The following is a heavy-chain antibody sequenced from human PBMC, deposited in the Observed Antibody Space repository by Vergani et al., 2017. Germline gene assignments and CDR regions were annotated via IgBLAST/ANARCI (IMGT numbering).Heavy chain of an antibody. CDR3: ASKRGACRAAYCHSYDF. V-gene: IGHV4-39*01. D-gene: IGHD2-15*01. CDR2: MDYSGST. Sequence: QVQLQESGPGLVKPSETLSLTCTVSGDSVISTDYHLGWIRQPPGKGLEWIGSMDYSGSTSYNPSLESRISISFETTKNQFSLRLTSVTAADTAVYYCASKRGACRAAYCHSYDFWGPGTLVGVSS. J-gene: IGHJ4*02. CDR1: GDSVISTDYH.